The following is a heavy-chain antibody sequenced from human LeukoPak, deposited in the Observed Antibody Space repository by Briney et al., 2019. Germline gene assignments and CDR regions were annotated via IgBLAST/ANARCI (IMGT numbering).Heavy chain of an antibody. J-gene: IGHJ3*02. CDR2: IRYDGSNK. Sequence: GGSLRLSCAASGFTFSSYGMHWVRQAPGKGLEWVAFIRYDGSNKYYADSVKGRFTISRDNSKNTLYLQMNGLRAEDTAVYYCASPDYYDSSGPRRRVLAFDIWGQGTMVTVSS. CDR3: ASPDYYDSSGPRRRVLAFDI. CDR1: GFTFSSYG. D-gene: IGHD3-22*01. V-gene: IGHV3-30*02.